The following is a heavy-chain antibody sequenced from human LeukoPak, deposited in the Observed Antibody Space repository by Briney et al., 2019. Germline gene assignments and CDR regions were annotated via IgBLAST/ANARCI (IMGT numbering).Heavy chain of an antibody. V-gene: IGHV3-23*01. D-gene: IGHD4-11*01. CDR3: AKDGTTTRYNWFDT. Sequence: GGSLRLSCAASGVIIDIYAMSWVRQAPGKGLEWVSGIIRSPHSTSYYADSVKGRFTISRDISKNTLYLQMNSLRAEDAAIYYCAKDGTTTRYNWFDTWGQGTLVTVSS. CDR1: GVIIDIYA. J-gene: IGHJ5*02. CDR2: IIRSPHST.